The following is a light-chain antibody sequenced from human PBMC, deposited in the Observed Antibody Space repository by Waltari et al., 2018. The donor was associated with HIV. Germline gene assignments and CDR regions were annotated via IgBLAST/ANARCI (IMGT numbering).Light chain of an antibody. V-gene: IGLV3-27*01. CDR3: YSAADDNRLI. J-gene: IGLJ2*01. CDR2: KDT. CDR1: LLAKKH. Sequence: SLELTQPSSVSVSPGQAARRTCSGDLLAKKHARWVQQKPGQAPVVVIYKDTERPSAIPERFSGSSSGTTVTLTIGGVQVEDEADYYCYSAADDNRLIFGGGTKLTVL.